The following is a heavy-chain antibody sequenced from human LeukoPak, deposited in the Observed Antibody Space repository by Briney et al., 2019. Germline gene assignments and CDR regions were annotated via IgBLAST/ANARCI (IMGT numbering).Heavy chain of an antibody. CDR3: AGSRGPFYFQH. CDR1: GFTFRSYS. CDR2: ISSSSGYI. V-gene: IGHV3-21*01. Sequence: MAGGSLRLSCAASGFTFRSYSMNWVRQAPGKGLEWVSSISSSSGYIYCAVSVKGRFTISRDNAKNSLYLQMNSLRAEDTAVYYCAGSRGPFYFQHWGQGTLVTVSS. D-gene: IGHD3-10*01. J-gene: IGHJ1*01.